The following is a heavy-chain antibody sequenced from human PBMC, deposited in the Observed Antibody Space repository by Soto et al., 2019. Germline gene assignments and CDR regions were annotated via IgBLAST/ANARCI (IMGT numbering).Heavy chain of an antibody. Sequence: PGGSLRLSCAASGFAFSTYAMTWVRQAPGKGLEWVSVISGSGGSTYYADSVKGRFTISRDNSKNTLYLQMNSLKAEDTAVYYCAKGVRRSIAARYYFDYWGQGTLVTVSS. D-gene: IGHD6-25*01. CDR3: AKGVRRSIAARYYFDY. CDR2: ISGSGGST. V-gene: IGHV3-23*01. J-gene: IGHJ4*02. CDR1: GFAFSTYA.